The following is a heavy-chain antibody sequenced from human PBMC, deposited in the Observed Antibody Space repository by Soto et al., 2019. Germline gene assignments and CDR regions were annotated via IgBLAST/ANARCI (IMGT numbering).Heavy chain of an antibody. CDR3: ARAFSGSYPNFDY. CDR1: GFIFRSYA. J-gene: IGHJ4*02. V-gene: IGHV3-30*09. CDR2: ITYDGING. D-gene: IGHD1-26*01. Sequence: GGSLRLSCLASGFIFRSYAMHWVRQAPGKGLEWVAVITYDGINGYYADSVRGRFAISRDNSKNTLYLQMNSLRPEDTAVYYCARAFSGSYPNFDYWGQGTLVTVS.